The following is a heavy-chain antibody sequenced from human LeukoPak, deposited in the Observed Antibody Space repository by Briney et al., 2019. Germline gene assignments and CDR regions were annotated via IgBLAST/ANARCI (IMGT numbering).Heavy chain of an antibody. V-gene: IGHV4-39*07. D-gene: IGHD3-10*01. Sequence: PSETLSPTCTVSGGSISSSSYYWGWIRQPPGKGLEWIGSIYYSGSTYYNPSLKSRVTISVDTSKNQFSLKLSSVTAADTAVYYCARDDYGSGSYYRYCGQGTVVTVSS. J-gene: IGHJ4*02. CDR3: ARDDYGSGSYYRY. CDR2: IYYSGST. CDR1: GGSISSSSYY.